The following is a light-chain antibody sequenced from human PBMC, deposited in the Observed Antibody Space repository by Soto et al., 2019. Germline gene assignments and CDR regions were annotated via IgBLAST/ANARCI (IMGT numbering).Light chain of an antibody. Sequence: QSALTQPRSVSGSPGQSVTISCTGTSSDVGGYNYVSWYQQHPGKAPKPMIYDVSKRPSGVPDRFSGSKSGNTASLTISGLQAEEEADYYCCSYAGSCNWVFGGGTKLTVL. CDR2: DVS. CDR1: SSDVGGYNY. CDR3: CSYAGSCNWV. V-gene: IGLV2-11*01. J-gene: IGLJ3*02.